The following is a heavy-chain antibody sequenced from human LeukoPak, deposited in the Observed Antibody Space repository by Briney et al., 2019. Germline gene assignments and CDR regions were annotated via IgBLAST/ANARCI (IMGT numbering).Heavy chain of an antibody. CDR2: INKSGGGT. CDR1: GFTFSSYD. J-gene: IGHJ4*02. Sequence: GGSPRLSCAASGFTFSSYDMSWVRQAPGKGLEWVPGINKSGGGTYYADSVKGRFTMSRDNSKNTLFLQMNSLRAEDTAVYYCAKVTWSSSGSDYWGQGTLVTVSS. D-gene: IGHD6-19*01. V-gene: IGHV3-23*01. CDR3: AKVTWSSSGSDY.